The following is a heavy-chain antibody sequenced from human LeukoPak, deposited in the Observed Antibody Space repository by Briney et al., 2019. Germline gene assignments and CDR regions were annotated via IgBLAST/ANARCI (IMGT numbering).Heavy chain of an antibody. J-gene: IGHJ4*02. V-gene: IGHV4-61*01. Sequence: PSETLSLTCTVSGGSVSSGSYYWRWIRQPPGKGLEWIGYIYYSGSTNYNPSLKSRVTISVDTSKNQFSLKLSSVTAADTAVYYCARGDGDYPFDYWGQGTLVTVSS. CDR1: GGSVSSGSYY. CDR3: ARGDGDYPFDY. D-gene: IGHD4-17*01. CDR2: IYYSGST.